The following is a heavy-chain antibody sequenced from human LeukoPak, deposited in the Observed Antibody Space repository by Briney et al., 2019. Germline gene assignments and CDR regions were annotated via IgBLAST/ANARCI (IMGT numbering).Heavy chain of an antibody. D-gene: IGHD2-2*01. CDR3: AKDALLYSTSPFDY. Sequence: GGSLRLSCAASGFTFSSYWMSWVRQAPGKGLEWVANIKQDGSEKYYVDSVKGRFTISRDNSRNTVYLQMNSLRTEDTALYYCAKDALLYSTSPFDYWGQGTLVTVSS. V-gene: IGHV3-7*01. CDR1: GFTFSSYW. CDR2: IKQDGSEK. J-gene: IGHJ4*02.